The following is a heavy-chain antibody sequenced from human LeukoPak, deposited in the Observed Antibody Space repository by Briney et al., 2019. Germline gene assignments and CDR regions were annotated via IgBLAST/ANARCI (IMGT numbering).Heavy chain of an antibody. V-gene: IGHV3-9*01. J-gene: IGHJ4*02. D-gene: IGHD5-18*01. CDR1: GFTFRHYA. CDR2: ISWHSGSI. CDR3: AKDRYSNGRLFDY. Sequence: TGVSLRLSCATSGFTFRHYAMHWVRQAPTKGLEGVTGISWHSGSIGYADSVKGRFTIPRDNAKNFLYLQMNSQSDGNSALYHFAKDRYSNGRLFDYWGEGTL.